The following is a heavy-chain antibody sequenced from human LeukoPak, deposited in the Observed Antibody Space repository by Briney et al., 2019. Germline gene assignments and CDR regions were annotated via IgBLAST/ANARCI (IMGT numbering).Heavy chain of an antibody. CDR2: ISSSSSTI. CDR3: ARDSYYGSGISDY. CDR1: GFTVSSNY. J-gene: IGHJ4*02. D-gene: IGHD3-10*01. V-gene: IGHV3-48*04. Sequence: GGSLRLSCAASGFTVSSNYMSWVRQAPGKGLEWVSYISSSSSTIYYADSVKGRFTISRDNAKNSLYLQMNSLRAEDTAVYYCARDSYYGSGISDYWGQGTLVTVSS.